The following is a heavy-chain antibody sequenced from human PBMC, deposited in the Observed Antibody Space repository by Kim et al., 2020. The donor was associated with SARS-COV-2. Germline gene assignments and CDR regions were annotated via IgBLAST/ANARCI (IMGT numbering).Heavy chain of an antibody. CDR1: GFTFSNYG. CDR3: AKRNGYHGSGYMDV. CDR2: ISNSGST. D-gene: IGHD3-10*01. J-gene: IGHJ6*03. Sequence: GGSLRLSCAASGFTFSNYGMNWVRQAPGKGLEWVSAISNSGSTFDADSVKGRFTISRDNSKNTLFLQMNSLRAEDTAVYDCAKRNGYHGSGYMDVWGQGTTVTVSS. V-gene: IGHV3-23*01.